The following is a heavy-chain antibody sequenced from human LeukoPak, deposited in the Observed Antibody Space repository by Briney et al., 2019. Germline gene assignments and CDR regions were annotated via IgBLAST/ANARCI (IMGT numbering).Heavy chain of an antibody. J-gene: IGHJ6*02. V-gene: IGHV4-34*01. CDR1: GGSFSGYY. Sequence: PSETLSLTCAVYGGSFSGYYWSWIRQPPGKGLEWIGEINHSGSTNYNPSLKSRVTISVDTSKNQFSLKLSSVTAADTAVYYCASRVHYYYGMDVWGQGTTVTVSS. CDR3: ASRVHYYYGMDV. D-gene: IGHD4/OR15-4a*01. CDR2: INHSGST.